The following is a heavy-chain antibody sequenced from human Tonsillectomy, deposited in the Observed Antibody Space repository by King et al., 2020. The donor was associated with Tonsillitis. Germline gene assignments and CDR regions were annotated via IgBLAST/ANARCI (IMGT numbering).Heavy chain of an antibody. CDR2: IKEDGSEK. Sequence: QLVQSGGYLVQPGGSLRLSCAASGFNFSDYWMTWVRQAPGKGLEWVANIKEDGSEKYYVDFVRGRFTISRDNAKNSLYLHMNSLRAEDTAVYYCARRVVVTADLYPYHRMDVWGQRDTGALSS. V-gene: IGHV3-7*03. CDR1: GFNFSDYW. J-gene: IGHJ6*02. CDR3: ARRVVVTADLYPYHRMDV. D-gene: IGHD4-23*01.